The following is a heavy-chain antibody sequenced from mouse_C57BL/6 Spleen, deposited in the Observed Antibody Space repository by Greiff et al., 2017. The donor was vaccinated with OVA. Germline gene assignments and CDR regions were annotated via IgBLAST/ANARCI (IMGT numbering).Heavy chain of an antibody. D-gene: IGHD1-1*01. CDR2: IYPRSGNT. CDR3: AGVLRYGGFDY. V-gene: IGHV1-81*01. J-gene: IGHJ2*01. CDR1: GYTFTSYG. Sequence: VKLQQSGAELARPGASVKLSCKASGYTFTSYGISWVKQRTGQGLEWIGEIYPRSGNTYYNEKFKGKATLTADKSSSTAYMELRSLTSEDSAVYFCAGVLRYGGFDYWGQGTTLTVSS.